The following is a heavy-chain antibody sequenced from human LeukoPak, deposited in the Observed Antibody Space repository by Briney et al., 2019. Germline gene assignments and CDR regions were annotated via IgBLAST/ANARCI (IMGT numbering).Heavy chain of an antibody. J-gene: IGHJ6*02. CDR3: ASGLAMDWYYGMDV. V-gene: IGHV1-69*13. Sequence: ASVKVSCKASGYTFTSYGISWVRQAPGQGLEWMGGIIPIFGTANYAQKFQGRVTITADESTSTAYMELSSLRSEDTAVYYCASGLAMDWYYGMDVWGQGTTVTVSS. CDR2: IIPIFGTA. CDR1: GYTFTSYG. D-gene: IGHD3/OR15-3a*01.